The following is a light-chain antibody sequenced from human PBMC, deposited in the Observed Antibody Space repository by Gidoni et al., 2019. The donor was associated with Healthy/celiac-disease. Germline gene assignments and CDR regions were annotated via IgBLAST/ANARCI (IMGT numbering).Light chain of an antibody. CDR2: GAS. J-gene: IGKJ1*01. Sequence: EIVLTQSPGPLSLSPGERAPLSCRASQSVSSSYLAWYQQKPGQAPRLLIDGASSRATGIPDRFSGSGSGTDFTLTISRLEPEDFAVYYCQQYGSSPWWTFGQGTKVEIK. CDR1: QSVSSSY. CDR3: QQYGSSPWWT. V-gene: IGKV3-20*01.